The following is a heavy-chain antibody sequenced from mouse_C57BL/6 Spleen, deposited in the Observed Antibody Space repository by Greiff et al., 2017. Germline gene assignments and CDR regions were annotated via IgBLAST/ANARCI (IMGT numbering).Heavy chain of an antibody. Sequence: QVQLQQPGAELVMPGASVKLSCKASGYTFTSYWMHWVKQRPGQGLEWIGEIDPSDSYTNYNQKFKGKSTLTVDKSSSTAYMQLSRLTSEASAVYYCALYYGSSLYWGQGTTLTVSS. D-gene: IGHD1-1*01. CDR3: ALYYGSSLY. CDR1: GYTFTSYW. V-gene: IGHV1-69*01. CDR2: IDPSDSYT. J-gene: IGHJ2*01.